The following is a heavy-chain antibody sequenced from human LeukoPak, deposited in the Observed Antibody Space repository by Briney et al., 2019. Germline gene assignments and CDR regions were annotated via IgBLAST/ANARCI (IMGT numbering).Heavy chain of an antibody. V-gene: IGHV3-21*01. CDR1: GFIFSTYS. CDR2: IGTSSSYI. CDR3: ARGGVWQAFWSGNSDY. D-gene: IGHD3-3*01. Sequence: GGSLRLSCAASGFIFSTYSMNWVRQAPGKGLEWVSSIGTSSSYIYYADSVKGRFTISRDNAKNSLYLQMNSLRAEDTAVYYCARGGVWQAFWSGNSDYWGQGTLVTVSP. J-gene: IGHJ4*02.